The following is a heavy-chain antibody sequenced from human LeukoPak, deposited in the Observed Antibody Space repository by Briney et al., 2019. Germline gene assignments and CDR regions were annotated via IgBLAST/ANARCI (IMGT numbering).Heavy chain of an antibody. J-gene: IGHJ4*02. D-gene: IGHD3-3*01. CDR2: IRSKAYGGTT. V-gene: IGHV3-49*05. CDR3: TRDRGSQTYYDFWSGSAPDSFDY. Sequence: KPGRSLRLSCTASGFTFGDYAMSWFRQAPGKGLEWVGFIRSKAYGGTTEYAASVKGRFTISRDDSKSIAYLQMNSLKTEDTAVYYCTRDRGSQTYYDFWSGSAPDSFDYWGQGTLVTVSS. CDR1: GFTFGDYA.